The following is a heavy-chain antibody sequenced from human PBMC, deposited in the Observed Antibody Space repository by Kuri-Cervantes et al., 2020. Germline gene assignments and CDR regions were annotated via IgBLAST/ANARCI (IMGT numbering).Heavy chain of an antibody. CDR1: GGSISSSNW. CDR3: ARARGGDKTKRYFDL. V-gene: IGHV4-4*02. Sequence: SETLSLTCAVSGGSISSSNWWSWIRQPPGKGLEWIGEIYHSGSTNYNPSLKSRVTISVDKSKNQFSLKLSSVTAADTAVYYCARARGGDKTKRYFDLWGRGTLVTVSS. CDR2: IYHSGST. D-gene: IGHD2-21*02. J-gene: IGHJ2*01.